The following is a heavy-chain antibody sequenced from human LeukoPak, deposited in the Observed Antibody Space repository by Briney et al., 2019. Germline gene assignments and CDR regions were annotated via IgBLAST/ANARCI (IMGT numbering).Heavy chain of an antibody. CDR2: FSGSGGNT. J-gene: IGHJ4*02. Sequence: GGSLRLSCAASGFTFSTYAMSWVRQAPGKGLEWVSGFSGSGGNTYYADSVKGRFTISRDNSKNTLFLQMNSLRADDTAIYYCAKGGYSNGYLSHFDYWGQGTLVTVSS. CDR1: GFTFSTYA. CDR3: AKGGYSNGYLSHFDY. D-gene: IGHD5-18*01. V-gene: IGHV3-23*01.